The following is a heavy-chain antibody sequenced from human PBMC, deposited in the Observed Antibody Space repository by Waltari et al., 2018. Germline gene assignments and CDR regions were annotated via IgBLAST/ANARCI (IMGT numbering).Heavy chain of an antibody. CDR1: GGTFSRYA. V-gene: IGHV1-69*12. D-gene: IGHD5-12*01. Sequence: QVQLVQSGAEVQKPGSSVKVSCKASGGTFSRYAISWLRQAPAQGLEWLGGIIPIFGTANYAQKFQGRVTITADESTSTAYMELSSLRSEDTAVYYCARDLDHRYSREDAFDIWGQGTMVTVSS. CDR2: IIPIFGTA. CDR3: ARDLDHRYSREDAFDI. J-gene: IGHJ3*02.